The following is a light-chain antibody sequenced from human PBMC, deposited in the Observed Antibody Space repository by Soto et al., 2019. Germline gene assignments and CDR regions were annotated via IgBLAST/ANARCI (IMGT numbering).Light chain of an antibody. CDR3: QQYGSSPYT. CDR1: QSVSSSY. J-gene: IGKJ2*01. Sequence: EIVLTQSPGTLSLSPGERATLSCRASQSVSSSYLAWYQQKPGQAPRLLISGASSRATGIPDRFSGSGSGTGFTLTIRRLEPEDFAVYYCQQYGSSPYTFGQGTKLEIK. CDR2: GAS. V-gene: IGKV3-20*01.